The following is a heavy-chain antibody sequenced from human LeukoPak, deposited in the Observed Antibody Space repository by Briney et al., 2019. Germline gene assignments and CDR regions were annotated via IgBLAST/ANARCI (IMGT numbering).Heavy chain of an antibody. CDR2: IYSGGGT. CDR1: GFTISSNY. J-gene: IGHJ3*02. D-gene: IGHD3-16*01. CDR3: ARGGAFDI. V-gene: IGHV3-66*02. Sequence: PGGSLRLSXAASGFTISSNYMSWVRQAPGKGLEWVSVIYSGGGTHCADSVKGRFTISRDISKNTLSLQMNSLRTEDTAVYYCARGGAFDIWGQGTMVTVSS.